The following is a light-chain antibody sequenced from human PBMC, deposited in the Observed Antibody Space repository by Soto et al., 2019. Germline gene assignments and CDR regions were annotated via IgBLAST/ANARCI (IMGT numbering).Light chain of an antibody. Sequence: DIVLTQPQLSLPSTPGEPASISSRPSQSLLHSNGYNYLDWYLQKPGQSPQLLIYLGSNRASGVPDRVSGSGSGTDFTLKISRVEAEDVGVYYCMQALQTPFTFGPGTKVDIK. V-gene: IGKV2-28*01. CDR1: QSLLHSNGYNY. J-gene: IGKJ3*01. CDR2: LGS. CDR3: MQALQTPFT.